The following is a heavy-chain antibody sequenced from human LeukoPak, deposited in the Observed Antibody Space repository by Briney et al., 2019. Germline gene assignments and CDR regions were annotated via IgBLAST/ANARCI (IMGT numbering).Heavy chain of an antibody. D-gene: IGHD6-13*01. CDR3: ARHSSSWSPNPDY. Sequence: PSETLSLTCTVSGVSISNNNYYWGWIRQPPGKGLEWIGTIYSSGSTYYIPSLKSRLTMSIDTSKNQFSLKLSSVTAADTAVYYCARHSSSWSPNPDYWGQGTLVTVSS. V-gene: IGHV4-39*01. CDR2: IYSSGST. CDR1: GVSISNNNYY. J-gene: IGHJ4*02.